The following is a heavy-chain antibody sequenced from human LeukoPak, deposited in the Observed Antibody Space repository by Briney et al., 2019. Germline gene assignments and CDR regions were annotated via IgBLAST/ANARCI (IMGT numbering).Heavy chain of an antibody. CDR2: ISYDGSNK. V-gene: IGHV3-30*18. D-gene: IGHD1-26*01. Sequence: PGGSLRLSCAASGFTFRSYGMHWVRQAPGKGLEWVAVISYDGSNKYYADSVKGRFTISRDNSKNTLYLQMNSLRAEDTAVYYCAKVFLVGATALDAFDIWGQGTMVTVSS. J-gene: IGHJ3*02. CDR1: GFTFRSYG. CDR3: AKVFLVGATALDAFDI.